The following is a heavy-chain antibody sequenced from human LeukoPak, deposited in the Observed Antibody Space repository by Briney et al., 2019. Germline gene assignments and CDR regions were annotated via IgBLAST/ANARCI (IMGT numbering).Heavy chain of an antibody. V-gene: IGHV4-39*01. J-gene: IGHJ6*03. CDR1: GGSISSSSYY. Sequence: SETLSLTCTVSGGSISSSSYYWGWIRQPPGKGLEWIGSIYYSGSTYYNPSLKSRVTISVDTSKNQFPLKLSSVTAADTAVYYCARLNYYYYYMDVWGKGTTVTVSS. CDR2: IYYSGST. CDR3: ARLNYYYYYMDV.